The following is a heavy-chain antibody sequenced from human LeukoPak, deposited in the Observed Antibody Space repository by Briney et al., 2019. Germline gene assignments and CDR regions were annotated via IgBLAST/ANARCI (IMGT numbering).Heavy chain of an antibody. D-gene: IGHD6-19*01. V-gene: IGHV3-53*01. Sequence: GGSLRLSCAASGFTVSTNYMTWVRQSLGKGLEWVSAIDSGGNTFYADSVNGRFTISRDNSKNTLSLQMKSLRADDTAVYYCARVSRLIRYFDYWGQGTLVTVSS. J-gene: IGHJ4*02. CDR2: IDSGGNT. CDR1: GFTVSTNY. CDR3: ARVSRLIRYFDY.